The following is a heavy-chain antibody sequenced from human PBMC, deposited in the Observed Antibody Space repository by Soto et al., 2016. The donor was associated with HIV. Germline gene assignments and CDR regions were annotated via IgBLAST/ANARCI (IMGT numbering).Heavy chain of an antibody. Sequence: VQLLESGGRLVQPGGSLRLSCAVSGFTFSSYWMTWVRQAPGKGLEWVANINQDGSQTYYADSVKGRFTISRDNAKNSLSLQLNSLRDGDTAVYFCASHCGDIMCYEFIDYVGPGNAGHRLF. CDR2: INQDGSQT. CDR3: ASHCGDIMCYEFIDY. CDR1: GFTFSSYW. J-gene: IGHJ4*02. V-gene: IGHV3-7*01. D-gene: IGHD2-21*01.